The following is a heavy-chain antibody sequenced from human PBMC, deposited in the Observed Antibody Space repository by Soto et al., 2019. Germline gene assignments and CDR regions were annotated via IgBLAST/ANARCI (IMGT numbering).Heavy chain of an antibody. V-gene: IGHV3-30-3*01. CDR3: ARDFYRYGSGSLLFDY. J-gene: IGHJ4*02. CDR1: GFTFSSYA. D-gene: IGHD3-10*01. Sequence: GGSLRLSCAASGFTFSSYAMHWVRQAPGKGLEWVAVISYDGSNKYYADSVKGRFTISRDNSKNTLYLQMNSLRAEDTAVYYCARDFYRYGSGSLLFDYWGQGTLVTVSS. CDR2: ISYDGSNK.